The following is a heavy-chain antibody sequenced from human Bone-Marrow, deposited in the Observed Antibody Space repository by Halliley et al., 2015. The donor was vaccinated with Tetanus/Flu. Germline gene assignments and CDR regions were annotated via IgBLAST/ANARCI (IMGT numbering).Heavy chain of an antibody. J-gene: IGHJ3*02. CDR2: IFYSGIT. V-gene: IGHV4-59*02. CDR3: ARNLQGSGYYYREDAFDI. CDR1: GGSVSSDY. D-gene: IGHD3-22*01. Sequence: TLSLTCTASGGSVSSDYWSWIRQSPGRGLEWIGDIFYSGITNYNPSLKSRVTMSVDTSDNVFTLNLTSVTAADTAVYYCARNLQGSGYYYREDAFDIWGQGTVVTVSS.